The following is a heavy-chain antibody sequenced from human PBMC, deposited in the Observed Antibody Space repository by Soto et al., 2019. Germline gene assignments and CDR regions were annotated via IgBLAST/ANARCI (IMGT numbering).Heavy chain of an antibody. CDR2: IFYSGTT. CDR3: ARGVLY. V-gene: IGHV4-31*03. D-gene: IGHD1-1*01. CDR1: GGSISSGGYF. Sequence: QVQLQESGPGLVKPSQTLSLTCTVSGGSISSGGYFWSWIRQPPGKGVEWIGNIFYSGTTYYNPSLKRRVTVAVDTSKNQFSLKLSSVTAADTAAYFCARGVLYWGQGTLVTVSS. J-gene: IGHJ4*02.